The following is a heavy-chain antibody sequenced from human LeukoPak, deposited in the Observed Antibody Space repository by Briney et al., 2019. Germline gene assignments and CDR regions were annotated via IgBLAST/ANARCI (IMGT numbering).Heavy chain of an antibody. Sequence: SETLSLTCTVSGASISSSSYYWSWIRQPAGKGLEWIGRIYTSGSTNYNPSLKSRVTMSVDTSKNQFSLKLSSVTAADTAVYYCALSYYDYVWGSYRYRDYWGQGTLVTVSS. D-gene: IGHD3-16*02. CDR1: GASISSSSYY. CDR3: ALSYYDYVWGSYRYRDY. V-gene: IGHV4-61*02. CDR2: IYTSGST. J-gene: IGHJ4*02.